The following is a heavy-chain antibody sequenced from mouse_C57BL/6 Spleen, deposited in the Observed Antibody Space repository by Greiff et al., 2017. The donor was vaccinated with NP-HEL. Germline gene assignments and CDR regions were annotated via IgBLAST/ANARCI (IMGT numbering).Heavy chain of an antibody. J-gene: IGHJ2*01. V-gene: IGHV1-19*01. CDR2: INPYNGGT. CDR3: ARSTVVGYFDY. D-gene: IGHD1-1*01. CDR1: GYTFTDYY. Sequence: EVQLQQSGPVLVKPGASVKMSCKASGYTFTDYYMNWVKQSPGKSLEWIGVINPYNGGTSYNQKFKGKATLTVDKSSSTAYMELNSLTSEDSAVYYCARSTVVGYFDYGGQGTTRTVSS.